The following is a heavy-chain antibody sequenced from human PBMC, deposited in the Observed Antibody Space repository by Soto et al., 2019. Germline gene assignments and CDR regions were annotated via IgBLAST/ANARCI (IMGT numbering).Heavy chain of an antibody. V-gene: IGHV4-34*01. D-gene: IGHD6-13*01. CDR2: INHSGST. Sequence: PSXTLSLTCAVYGGSFSGYYWSWIRQPPGKGLEWIGEINHSGSTNYNPSLKSRVTISVDTSKNQFSLKLSSVTAADTAVYYYARGDSSSWFDYWGQGTLVTVSS. J-gene: IGHJ4*02. CDR1: GGSFSGYY. CDR3: ARGDSSSWFDY.